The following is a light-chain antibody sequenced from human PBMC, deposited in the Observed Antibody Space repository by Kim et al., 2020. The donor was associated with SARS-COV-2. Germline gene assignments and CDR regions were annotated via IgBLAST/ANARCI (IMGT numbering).Light chain of an antibody. CDR1: QTIDNY. CDR3: QQNYGSPLT. Sequence: DIQMTQSPSSLSASVGDRVTITCRAGQTIDNYLNWYQHKPGRAPALLISAASSLRAGVPSRFSGSGSGRDFTLTISSLQPEDFATYYCQQNYGSPLTFGGGTKVDIK. CDR2: AAS. V-gene: IGKV1-39*01. J-gene: IGKJ4*01.